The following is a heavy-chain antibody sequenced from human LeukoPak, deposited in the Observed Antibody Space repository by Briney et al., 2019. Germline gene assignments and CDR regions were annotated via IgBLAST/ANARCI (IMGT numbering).Heavy chain of an antibody. CDR3: TRYIAAVGKVN. CDR2: MYYIGST. V-gene: IGHV4-39*06. D-gene: IGHD6-13*01. J-gene: IGHJ4*02. CDR1: GVSVNNRTYY. Sequence: SETLSLTCTVSGVSVNNRTYYWGWIRQPPGKGLEWIGSMYYIGSTYYNPSLKSRVTISLDTSKNQFPLKMNSVTAADTAVYYCTRYIAAVGKVNWGQGTLVTVSS.